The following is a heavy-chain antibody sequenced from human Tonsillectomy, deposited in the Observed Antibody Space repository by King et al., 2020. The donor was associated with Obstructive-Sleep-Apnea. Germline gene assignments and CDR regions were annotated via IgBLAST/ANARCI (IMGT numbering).Heavy chain of an antibody. CDR3: ARASYYYDISASSPFDI. V-gene: IGHV4-31*03. CDR2: IHYTGST. CDR1: GGSINSVANY. Sequence: QLQESGPGLLKPSQTLSLTCNVSGGSINSVANYCSWIRQHPGKGLDWIAYIHYTGSTYYNPSPMSRLTISVDTSKNQFSLKVTSVTAADTAVYYCARASYYYDISASSPFDIWGQGTVVTVSS. D-gene: IGHD3-22*01. J-gene: IGHJ3*02.